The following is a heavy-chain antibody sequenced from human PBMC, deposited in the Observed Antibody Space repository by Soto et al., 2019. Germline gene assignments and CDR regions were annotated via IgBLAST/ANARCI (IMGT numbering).Heavy chain of an antibody. Sequence: QVQLQESGPGLVRPSGTLSLTCAVSGGSISSDNWWSWVRQPPGKGLQWIGEIHLSGSANYNPSLKSRVTMSVVPSKNLFSLTLTSVTAADTAFYYCARDQGSHPGDWGQGTLVSVSS. CDR2: IHLSGSA. V-gene: IGHV4-4*02. CDR1: GGSISSDNW. J-gene: IGHJ4*02. D-gene: IGHD6-13*01. CDR3: ARDQGSHPGD.